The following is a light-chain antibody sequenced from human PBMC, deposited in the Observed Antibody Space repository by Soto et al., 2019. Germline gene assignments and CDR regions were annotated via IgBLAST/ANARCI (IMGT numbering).Light chain of an antibody. CDR3: QQSHSTPLT. CDR1: QTIDNS. CDR2: ASS. V-gene: IGKV1-39*01. J-gene: IGKJ4*01. Sequence: DIQMTQSPTALSASVGDRVIISCRSSQTIDNSLNWYQQKQGQAPKLLIVASSSLQSGVPSRLSGSGSDTDFTLTINTLQPEDFATYFCQQSHSTPLTFGGGTQVEIK.